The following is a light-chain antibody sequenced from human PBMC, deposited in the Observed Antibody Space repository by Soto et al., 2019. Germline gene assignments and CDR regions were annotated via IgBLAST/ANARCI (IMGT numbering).Light chain of an antibody. Sequence: EIVLTQSPGTLSLSPGERATLSCRASQSVSSSYLAWYQQKPGQAPRLLIYGASNRATGIPDRFSGSGSGTDFTLTISRLEPEDFAVYYCQHYNTWPWTFGQGTKVDI. J-gene: IGKJ1*01. CDR1: QSVSSSY. CDR2: GAS. CDR3: QHYNTWPWT. V-gene: IGKV3-20*01.